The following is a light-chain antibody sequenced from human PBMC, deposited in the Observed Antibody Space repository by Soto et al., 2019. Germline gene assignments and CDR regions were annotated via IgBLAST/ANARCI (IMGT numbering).Light chain of an antibody. J-gene: IGLJ1*01. CDR3: CSDTGNDAYV. CDR1: SSYVGRYNF. Sequence: QSVLTQPASVSGSPGQSITISCTGTSSYVGRYNFVSWYQQHPGKVPKLMIYEVTKRPSGVSNRFSGSKSGNTASLTISGLQAEDEADYYCCSDTGNDAYVFGPGTKVTVL. CDR2: EVT. V-gene: IGLV2-23*02.